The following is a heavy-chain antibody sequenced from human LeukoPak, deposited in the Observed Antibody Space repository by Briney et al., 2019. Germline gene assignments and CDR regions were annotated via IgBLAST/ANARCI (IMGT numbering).Heavy chain of an antibody. CDR2: IHYSGST. D-gene: IGHD1-1*01. CDR3: ARHYLRGYRGYYYGMDV. CDR1: GGSMSGHY. Sequence: PSETLSLTCTVSGGSMSGHYWSWIRQPPGKGLEWIAYIHYSGSTNYSPSLKSRVTISIDTSKNQFSLKLSSVTATDTAVYYCARHYLRGYRGYYYGMDVWGQGTTVTVSS. V-gene: IGHV4-59*08. J-gene: IGHJ6*02.